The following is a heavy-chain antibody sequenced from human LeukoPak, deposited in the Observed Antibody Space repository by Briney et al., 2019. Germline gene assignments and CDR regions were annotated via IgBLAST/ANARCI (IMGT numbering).Heavy chain of an antibody. J-gene: IGHJ4*02. D-gene: IGHD3-22*01. CDR3: AKDGTYYYDSSGYYYVGDY. CDR1: GFTFSSYG. V-gene: IGHV3-30*18. CDR2: ISYDGSNK. Sequence: GESLRLSCAASGFTFSSYGMHWVRQAPGKGLEWVAVISYDGSNKYYADSVKGRFTISRDNSKNTLYLQMNSLRAEDTAVYYCAKDGTYYYDSSGYYYVGDYWGQGTLVTVSS.